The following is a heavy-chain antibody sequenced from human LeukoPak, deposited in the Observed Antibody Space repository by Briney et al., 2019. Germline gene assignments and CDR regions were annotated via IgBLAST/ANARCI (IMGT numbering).Heavy chain of an antibody. CDR2: IYNSGST. D-gene: IGHD6-19*01. CDR1: GGSISGYY. CDR3: ARVYGSGWYNWFDP. J-gene: IGHJ5*02. Sequence: PSETLSLTCTVSGGSISGYYWSWIRQSPGKGLEWIGYIYNSGSTNYNPSLKGRVTMSVDTSKNQFSLKLSSVTAADTAVYYCARVYGSGWYNWFDPWGQGTLVTVSS. V-gene: IGHV4-59*12.